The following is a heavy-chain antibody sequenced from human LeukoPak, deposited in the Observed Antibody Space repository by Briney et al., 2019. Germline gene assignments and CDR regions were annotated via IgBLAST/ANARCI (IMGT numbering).Heavy chain of an antibody. CDR2: TRNKANSYTT. V-gene: IGHV3-72*01. CDR1: GFTFSDHY. Sequence: QPGGSLRLSCAASGFTFSDHYMDWVRQAPGKGLEWVGRTRNKANSYTTEYAASVKGRFTISRDDSKNSLYLQMNSLKTEDTAVYYCASGSGPRYFQHWGQGTLVTVSS. CDR3: ASGSGPRYFQH. J-gene: IGHJ1*01. D-gene: IGHD2-15*01.